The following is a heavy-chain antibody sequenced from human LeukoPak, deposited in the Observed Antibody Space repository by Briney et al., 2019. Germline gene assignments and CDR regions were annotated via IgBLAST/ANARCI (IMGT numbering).Heavy chain of an antibody. CDR3: ARDGVVATILGY. J-gene: IGHJ4*02. Sequence: ASVKVSCKASGYTFTSYGIGWGRQAPGQGLEWMGWISAYTGNTNYAQKLQGRVTMTTDTSTSTAYMELRSLRSDDTAVYYCARDGVVATILGYWGQGTLVTVSS. D-gene: IGHD5-12*01. CDR2: ISAYTGNT. V-gene: IGHV1-18*01. CDR1: GYTFTSYG.